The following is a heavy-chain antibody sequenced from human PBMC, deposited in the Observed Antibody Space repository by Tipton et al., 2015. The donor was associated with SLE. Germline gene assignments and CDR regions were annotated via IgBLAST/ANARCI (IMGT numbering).Heavy chain of an antibody. J-gene: IGHJ4*02. V-gene: IGHV3-33*06. CDR2: IWYDGTNK. D-gene: IGHD5-12*01. Sequence: SLRLSCAASGFTFSNYGMHWVRQTPGKGLEWVAVIWYDGTNKFYADSVKGRFTISRDNSKNTLYLQMNSLRVEDTAVYYCAKTGFEYSGYDLSDYWGQGTLVTVSS. CDR3: AKTGFEYSGYDLSDY. CDR1: GFTFSNYG.